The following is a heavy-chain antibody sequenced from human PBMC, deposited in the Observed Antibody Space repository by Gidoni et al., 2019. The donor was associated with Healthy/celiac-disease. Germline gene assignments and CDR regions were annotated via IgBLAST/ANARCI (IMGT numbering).Heavy chain of an antibody. D-gene: IGHD2-15*01. CDR3: TRPPGGSVLAPFDY. J-gene: IGHJ4*02. V-gene: IGHV3-49*03. CDR2: IRSKAYGGTT. Sequence: EVQLVESGGALVQPGRSLRLSCTASGLTSGDYAMSWFRQAQGKGLEWVGFIRSKAYGGTTEYAASVKARFTISRDDSKSIAYLQMNSLKTEDTAVYYCTRPPGGSVLAPFDYWGQGTLVTVSS. CDR1: GLTSGDYA.